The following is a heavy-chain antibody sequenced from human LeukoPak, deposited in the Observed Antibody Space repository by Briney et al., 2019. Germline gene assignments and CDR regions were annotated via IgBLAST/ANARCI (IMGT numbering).Heavy chain of an antibody. Sequence: GGSLRLSCAASGFTFSDHYMDWVRQAPGKGLEWVGRTRNKANSYTTEYAASVKGRFTISGDDSKNSLYLQMNSLKTEDTAVYYCARVDSSGCYDYWGQGTLVTVSS. CDR3: ARVDSSGCYDY. J-gene: IGHJ4*02. CDR2: TRNKANSYTT. V-gene: IGHV3-72*01. CDR1: GFTFSDHY. D-gene: IGHD6-19*01.